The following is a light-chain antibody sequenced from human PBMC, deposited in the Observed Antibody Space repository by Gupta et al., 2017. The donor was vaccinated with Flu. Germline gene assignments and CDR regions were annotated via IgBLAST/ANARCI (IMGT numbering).Light chain of an antibody. V-gene: IGKV2-28*01. J-gene: IGKJ3*01. Sequence: TPRAPAARSCMSSPSLVHSTSNNYLDWYQQKPGKSPQLLIYLGSTWASGVPDRFSGSGSGTDFTLTISSVEAEDVAVYYCMQDIRAPRFTFGPGTKVDIK. CDR3: MQDIRAPRFT. CDR2: LGS. CDR1: PSLVHSTSNNY.